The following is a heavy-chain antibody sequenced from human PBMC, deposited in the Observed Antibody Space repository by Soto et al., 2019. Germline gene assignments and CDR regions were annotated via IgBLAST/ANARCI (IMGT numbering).Heavy chain of an antibody. V-gene: IGHV3-33*01. D-gene: IGHD6-19*01. CDR1: GFTFSSYG. CDR3: ARDSLAVAGGDLDY. Sequence: QVQLVESGGGVVQPGTSLRLSCAASGFTFSSYGMHWVRQAPGKGLEWVAVIWFDGSKKYYGDSVQGRHTISRDNSKSTLYLQMNSLRAEDMAVYFCARDSLAVAGGDLDYWGQGILLTVSS. J-gene: IGHJ4*02. CDR2: IWFDGSKK.